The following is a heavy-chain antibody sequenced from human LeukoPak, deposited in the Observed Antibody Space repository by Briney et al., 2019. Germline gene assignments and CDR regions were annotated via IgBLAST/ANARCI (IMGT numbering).Heavy chain of an antibody. Sequence: ASVKVSCKASGYTFTAYYIHWVRQAPGQGLEWMGVISPGGGSTTYAQKFQGRVTMTRNTSISTAYMELSSLRSEDTAVYYCARGITMVRGVPSGYWGQGTLVTVSS. CDR1: GYTFTAYY. V-gene: IGHV1-46*01. CDR3: ARGITMVRGVPSGY. D-gene: IGHD3-10*01. CDR2: ISPGGGST. J-gene: IGHJ4*02.